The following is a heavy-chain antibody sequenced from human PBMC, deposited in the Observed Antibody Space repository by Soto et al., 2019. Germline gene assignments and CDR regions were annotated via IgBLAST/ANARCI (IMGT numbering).Heavy chain of an antibody. CDR2: IYTSGST. CDR3: ARGIVDFWRGRHYFDY. Sequence: SETLSLTCTVSGGSISYYWSWIRQPAGKGLEWIGRIYTSGSTNYNPSLKSRVTMSIDTSKNQFSLKLTSVTAADTAVYFCARGIVDFWRGRHYFDYWGQGTLVTVSS. J-gene: IGHJ4*02. V-gene: IGHV4-4*07. D-gene: IGHD3-3*01. CDR1: GGSISYY.